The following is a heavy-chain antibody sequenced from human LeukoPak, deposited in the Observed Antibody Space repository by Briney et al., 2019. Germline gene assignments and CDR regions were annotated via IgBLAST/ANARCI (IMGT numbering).Heavy chain of an antibody. CDR3: ARVFDYYDSSGLYS. J-gene: IGHJ4*02. D-gene: IGHD3-22*01. CDR1: GFTFSNYW. CDR2: ISRDGSTI. Sequence: GGSLRLSCAVSGFTFSNYWMHWVRHAPGKGLVWVSRISRDGSTIIYADSVKGRFTISRDNAKNTLYLQMNSLRAEDTAVYYCARVFDYYDSSGLYSWGQGTLVTVSS. V-gene: IGHV3-74*01.